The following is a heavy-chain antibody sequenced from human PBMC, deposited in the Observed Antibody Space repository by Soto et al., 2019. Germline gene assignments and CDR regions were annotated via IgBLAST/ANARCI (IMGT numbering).Heavy chain of an antibody. CDR3: ARGPYCSGGSCYSFDY. CDR1: GCSISSGDYY. V-gene: IGHV4-30-4*01. Sequence: TLSLTCTVSGCSISSGDYYWSWIRQPPGKGLEWIGYIYYSGSTYYNPSLKSRVTISVDTSKNQFSLKLSSVTAADTAVYYCARGPYCSGGSCYSFDYWGQGTLVTVSS. CDR2: IYYSGST. D-gene: IGHD2-15*01. J-gene: IGHJ4*02.